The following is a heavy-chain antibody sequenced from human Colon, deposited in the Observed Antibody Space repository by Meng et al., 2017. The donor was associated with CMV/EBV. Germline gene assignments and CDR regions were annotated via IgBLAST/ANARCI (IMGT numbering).Heavy chain of an antibody. CDR2: ISSSGSTI. J-gene: IGHJ6*02. V-gene: IGHV3-48*03. CDR1: GFTVSSYE. D-gene: IGHD2-2*01. CDR3: ARGGDIVVDYYYYGMDV. Sequence: GGSLRLSCVASGFTVSSYEMNGVRQAPGKGLEWVSYISSSGSTIYYADSVKGRFTISRDNAKNSLYLQMNSLRAEDTAVYYCARGGDIVVDYYYYGMDVWGQGTTVTVSS.